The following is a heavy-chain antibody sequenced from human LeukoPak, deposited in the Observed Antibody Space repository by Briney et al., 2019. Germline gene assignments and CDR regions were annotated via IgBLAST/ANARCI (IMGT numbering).Heavy chain of an antibody. Sequence: SVKVSCKASGGTFSSYAISWVRQAPGQGLEWMGGIIPIFGTANYAQKFQGRVTITADESTSTAYMELSSLRSEDTAVYYCARDRGYYDSSGPGVSDYWGQGTLVTVSS. CDR1: GGTFSSYA. CDR2: IIPIFGTA. CDR3: ARDRGYYDSSGPGVSDY. J-gene: IGHJ4*02. V-gene: IGHV1-69*01. D-gene: IGHD3-22*01.